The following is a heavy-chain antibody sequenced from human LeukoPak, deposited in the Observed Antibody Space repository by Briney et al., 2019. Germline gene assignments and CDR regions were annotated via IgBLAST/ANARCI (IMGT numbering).Heavy chain of an antibody. CDR2: IYHSGST. J-gene: IGHJ4*02. Sequence: SETLSLTCTVSGGSISSGGYYWSWIRQPPGKGLEWIGYIYHSGSTYYNPSLKSRVTISVDRSKNQFSLKLSSVTAADTAVYYCARVEYYYDSSGYYPHFDYWGQGTLVTASS. CDR3: ARVEYYYDSSGYYPHFDY. V-gene: IGHV4-30-2*01. CDR1: GGSISSGGYY. D-gene: IGHD3-22*01.